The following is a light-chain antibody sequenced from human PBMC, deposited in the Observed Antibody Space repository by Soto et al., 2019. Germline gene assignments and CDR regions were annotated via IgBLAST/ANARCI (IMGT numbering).Light chain of an antibody. Sequence: THPPASLRAPKDTRLSMPRLASQGISNFLAGYKQKPGKAPKLLIYDASSLESGVPSRFSATVSGTEFRLTISSLQPEAFATYDCQQLFVSSLTVAQRTLVEI. V-gene: IGKV1-9*01. CDR3: QQLFVSSLT. CDR1: QGISNF. J-gene: IGKJ5*01. CDR2: DAS.